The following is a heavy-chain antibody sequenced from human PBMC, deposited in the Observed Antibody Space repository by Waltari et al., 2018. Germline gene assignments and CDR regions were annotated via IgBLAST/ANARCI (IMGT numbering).Heavy chain of an antibody. CDR1: GFTFSSYW. J-gene: IGHJ3*02. V-gene: IGHV3-74*01. D-gene: IGHD3-16*02. Sequence: EVQLVESGGGIVQPGGSLRLSCPASGFTFSSYWMHWVRQAPGKGLVWVSRINSDGTTSGYADSVRGRFTISRDNAKDTLFLQMNSLRAEDTAVYYCAELSSSAFDIWGQGTMVTVSS. CDR3: AELSSSAFDI. CDR2: INSDGTTS.